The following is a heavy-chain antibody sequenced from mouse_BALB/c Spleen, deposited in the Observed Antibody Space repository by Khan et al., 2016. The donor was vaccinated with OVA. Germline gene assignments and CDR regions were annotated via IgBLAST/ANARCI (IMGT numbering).Heavy chain of an antibody. J-gene: IGHJ2*01. V-gene: IGHV1-20*02. CDR3: ARKSGSDFDY. D-gene: IGHD1-3*01. Sequence: IQLVQSGPELVKPGASVKISCKASGYSFTGYFMNWVMQSHGKSLEWIGRINPHIGETLYNQKFKGKATFNVDESSRTAHMELRSLPSEDSAVFYCARKSGSDFDYWGQGTTLTVSS. CDR1: GYSFTGYF. CDR2: INPHIGET.